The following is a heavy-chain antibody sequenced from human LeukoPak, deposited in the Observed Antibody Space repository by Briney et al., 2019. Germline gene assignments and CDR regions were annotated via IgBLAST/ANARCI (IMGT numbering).Heavy chain of an antibody. D-gene: IGHD6-13*01. J-gene: IGHJ4*02. V-gene: IGHV1-24*01. CDR3: ARDVPYSSLDY. Sequence: ASVKVSCKVSGYTLTELSMHWVRQAPGKGLEWMGGFDPVDGETIYAQKFQGRVTMTEDTSTDTAYMELRTLRSDDTAVYYCARDVPYSSLDYWGQGTLVTVSS. CDR2: FDPVDGET. CDR1: GYTLTELS.